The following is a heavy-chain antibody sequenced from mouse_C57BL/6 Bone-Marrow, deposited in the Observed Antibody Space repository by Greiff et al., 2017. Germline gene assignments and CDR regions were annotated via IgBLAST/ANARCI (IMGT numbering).Heavy chain of an antibody. D-gene: IGHD1-1*01. CDR3: ARGYYGSSLAWFAY. J-gene: IGHJ3*01. CDR2: ISYDGSN. Sequence: DVKLQESGPGLVKPSQSLSLTCSVTGYSITSGYYWNWIRQFPGNKLEWMGYISYDGSNNYNPSLKNRISITRDTSKNQFFLKLNSVTTEDTATYYCARGYYGSSLAWFAYWGQGTLVTVSA. V-gene: IGHV3-6*01. CDR1: GYSITSGYY.